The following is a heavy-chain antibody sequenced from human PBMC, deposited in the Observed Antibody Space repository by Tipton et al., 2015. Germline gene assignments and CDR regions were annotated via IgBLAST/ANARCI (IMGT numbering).Heavy chain of an antibody. J-gene: IGHJ2*01. CDR3: ARAMSWHFDL. V-gene: IGHV6-1*01. Sequence: PGLVKPSQTLSLTCAISGDSVSSNNAAWNWIRQSPSRGLEWLGRTYYRSKWYRVYAPSVRSRITINPDTSKNQFSLQLNSVTPDDTAMYYCARAMSWHFDLWGRGTLVTVSS. CDR2: TYYRSKWYR. CDR1: GDSVSSNNAA.